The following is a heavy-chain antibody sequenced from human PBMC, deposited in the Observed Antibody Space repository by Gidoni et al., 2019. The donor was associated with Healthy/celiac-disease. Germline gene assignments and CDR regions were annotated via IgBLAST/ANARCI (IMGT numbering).Heavy chain of an antibody. J-gene: IGHJ4*02. D-gene: IGHD2-21*02. Sequence: QLQLQESGPGLVQPSETLSLTCTVSCGSITSSSYYRGWIRQPPGKGLEWIGSIYYSGSTSYNPALKSRVSISVDTSKNQFSLKLRSVTAADTAVYYCARHIVVVTAIHPFDYWGQGTLVTVSS. CDR2: IYYSGST. CDR1: CGSITSSSYY. V-gene: IGHV4-39*01. CDR3: ARHIVVVTAIHPFDY.